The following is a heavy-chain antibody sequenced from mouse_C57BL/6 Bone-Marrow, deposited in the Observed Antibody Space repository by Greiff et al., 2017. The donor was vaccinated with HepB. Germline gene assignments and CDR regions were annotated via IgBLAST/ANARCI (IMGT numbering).Heavy chain of an antibody. CDR1: GYTFTSYW. CDR2: IDPSDSYT. D-gene: IGHD2-3*01. J-gene: IGHJ1*03. CDR3: AREGLMTFDV. Sequence: VQLQQPGAELVMPGASVKLSCKASGYTFTSYWMHWVKQRPGQGLEWIGEIDPSDSYTNYNQKFKGKSTLTVDKSSSTAYMQLSSLTSEDSAVYYCAREGLMTFDVWGTGTTVTVSS. V-gene: IGHV1-69*01.